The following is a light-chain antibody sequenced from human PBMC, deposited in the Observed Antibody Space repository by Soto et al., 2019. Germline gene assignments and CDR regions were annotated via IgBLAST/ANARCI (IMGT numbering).Light chain of an antibody. J-gene: IGKJ1*01. V-gene: IGKV3-20*01. CDR3: HQYGVSPVT. CDR1: QGVDNY. Sequence: EIVLTQSPGTLSLSPGERATLSCRASQGVDNYLAWYPQKPVQAPRLLIYGASRRATGIPDRFSGSGYGTDFTLPCSSLETEDFAVYYFHQYGVSPVTFDQRKTVDIK. CDR2: GAS.